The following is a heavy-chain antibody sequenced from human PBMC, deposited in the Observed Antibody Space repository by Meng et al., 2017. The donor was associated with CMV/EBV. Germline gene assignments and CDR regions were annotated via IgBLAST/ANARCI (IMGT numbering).Heavy chain of an antibody. D-gene: IGHD4-11*01. CDR1: GLTFGSYV. Sequence: GESLKISCAASGLTFGSYVMSWVRQAPGKGLEWVSAISGSGGSTYYADSVKGRFTISRDNSKNTLYLQMNSLRADDTAVYYCAKGRVPDYSMVASFDPWGQGTLVTVSS. J-gene: IGHJ5*02. V-gene: IGHV3-23*01. CDR2: ISGSGGST. CDR3: AKGRVPDYSMVASFDP.